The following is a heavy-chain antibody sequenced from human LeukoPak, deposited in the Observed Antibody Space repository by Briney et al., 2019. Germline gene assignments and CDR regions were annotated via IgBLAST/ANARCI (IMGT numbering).Heavy chain of an antibody. V-gene: IGHV1-69*04. Sequence: GSSVKVSCKASGGPFSRYAVTWVRQAPGQGLEWMGRMIPMVSVTNYAQKFEGRLTITADKSTRTSYMELSSLTSEDTAVYYCGTDVSGTGEVFESWGQGTLVSVSS. CDR1: GGPFSRYA. CDR3: GTDVSGTGEVFES. CDR2: MIPMVSVT. D-gene: IGHD7-27*01. J-gene: IGHJ4*02.